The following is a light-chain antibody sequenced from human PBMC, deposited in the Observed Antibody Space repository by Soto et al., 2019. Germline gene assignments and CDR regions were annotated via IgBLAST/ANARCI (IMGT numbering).Light chain of an antibody. CDR2: KAS. V-gene: IGKV1-5*03. CDR3: QQYHSDSLRT. CDR1: QSIREW. J-gene: IGKJ1*01. Sequence: DIEMTQSLSTLSASVGDRVTITCRASQSIREWLAWYQQIPGKAPKLLISKASSLESGVPSRFSGTGSGTEFTLIINSLQPDDFATYYCQQYHSDSLRTFGQGTKVEIK.